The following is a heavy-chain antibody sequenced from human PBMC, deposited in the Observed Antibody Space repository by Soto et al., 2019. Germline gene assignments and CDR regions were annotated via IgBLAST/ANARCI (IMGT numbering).Heavy chain of an antibody. Sequence: QVQLVESGGGVVQPGMSLRLSCAASGFTFSSYGMHWVRQAPGKGLEWVAVIWYDGSNKYYADSVKGRFTISRDNSKNTLYLQMNSLRAEDTAVYYCAREAVVAATGYYYGMDVWGQGTTVTVSS. V-gene: IGHV3-33*01. CDR3: AREAVVAATGYYYGMDV. CDR2: IWYDGSNK. D-gene: IGHD2-15*01. CDR1: GFTFSSYG. J-gene: IGHJ6*02.